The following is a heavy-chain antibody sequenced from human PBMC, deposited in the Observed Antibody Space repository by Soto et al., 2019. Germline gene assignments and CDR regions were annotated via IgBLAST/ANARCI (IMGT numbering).Heavy chain of an antibody. CDR1: GFIFSTYS. Sequence: GVSLRLSCAASGFIFSTYSMNWVRQTPGKGLEWVSSISRSSDHMYYADSVRGRFTISRDNAKNSLFLQMNSLRAEDTAVYYCTRAISGGTFDYWGQGALVTVSS. J-gene: IGHJ4*02. D-gene: IGHD2-15*01. CDR3: TRAISGGTFDY. CDR2: ISRSSDHM. V-gene: IGHV3-21*01.